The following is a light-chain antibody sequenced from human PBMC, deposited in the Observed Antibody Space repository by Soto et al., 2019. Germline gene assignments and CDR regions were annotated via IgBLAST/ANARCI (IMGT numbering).Light chain of an antibody. J-gene: IGKJ1*01. V-gene: IGKV3-15*01. CDR3: QQYNNWPRT. Sequence: EIVLKQSPATLSVTPGERATLSCRASQGVSNNYLAWYQQTPGQAPRLLIYGASTRATGIPARFSGSGSGTEFTLTISSLQSEDFAVYYCQQYNNWPRTFGQGTKVDIK. CDR1: QGVSNN. CDR2: GAS.